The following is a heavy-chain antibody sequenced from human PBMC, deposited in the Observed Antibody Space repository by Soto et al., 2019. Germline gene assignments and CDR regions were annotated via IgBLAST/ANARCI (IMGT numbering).Heavy chain of an antibody. CDR2: TNEDGSTI. CDR1: GFTFSSFW. Sequence: EVHLVESGGGLVQPGGSLRLSCAASGFTFSSFWMHWVRQAPGKGLEWVSRTNEDGSTINYADSVKGRFTISRDNAKNALNLEINSRRVGDGAVYYCTRDMGGGGGYWGPGTLVTVSS. J-gene: IGHJ4*02. CDR3: TRDMGGGGGY. V-gene: IGHV3-74*01. D-gene: IGHD3-16*01.